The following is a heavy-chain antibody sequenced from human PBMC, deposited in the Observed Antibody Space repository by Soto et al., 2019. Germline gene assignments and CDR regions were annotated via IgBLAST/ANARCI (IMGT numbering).Heavy chain of an antibody. D-gene: IGHD3-10*01. CDR1: GGTFSSYA. Sequence: ASVKVSCKASGGTFSSYAISWVRQAPGQGLEWMGGIIPIFGTANYAQKFQGRVTITADESTSTAYMELSSLRSEDTAVYYCARSQGGVYGSIPYYFDYWGQGTLVTVSS. V-gene: IGHV1-69*13. CDR3: ARSQGGVYGSIPYYFDY. J-gene: IGHJ4*02. CDR2: IIPIFGTA.